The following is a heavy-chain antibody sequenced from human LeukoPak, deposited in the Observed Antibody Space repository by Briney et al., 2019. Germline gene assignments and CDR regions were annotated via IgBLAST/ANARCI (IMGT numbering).Heavy chain of an antibody. CDR3: ARGGFTDAFDI. J-gene: IGHJ3*02. CDR1: EINVTTNY. CDR2: ISSSSSYI. Sequence: GGSLRLSCAASEINVTTNYMTWIRQAPGKGLEWVSSISSSSSYIYYADSVKGRFTISRDNAKNSLYLQMNSLRAEDTAVYYCARGGFTDAFDIWGQGTMVTVSS. D-gene: IGHD3-16*01. V-gene: IGHV3-21*01.